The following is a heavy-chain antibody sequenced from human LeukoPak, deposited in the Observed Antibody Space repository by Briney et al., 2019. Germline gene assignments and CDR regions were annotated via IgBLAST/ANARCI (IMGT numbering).Heavy chain of an antibody. CDR2: INHSGST. J-gene: IGHJ4*02. Sequence: SETLSLTCAVYGGSFSGYYWSWIRQPPGKGLEWIGEINHSGSTNYNPSLKSRVTISVDTSKNQFSLKLSSVTAADTAVYYCARGPTLWDYHGSGSYLYWGQGTLVTVSS. CDR1: GGSFSGYY. V-gene: IGHV4-34*01. CDR3: ARGPTLWDYHGSGSYLY. D-gene: IGHD3-10*01.